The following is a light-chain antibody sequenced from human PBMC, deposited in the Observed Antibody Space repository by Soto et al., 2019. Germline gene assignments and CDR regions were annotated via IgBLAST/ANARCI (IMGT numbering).Light chain of an antibody. CDR3: QQHNDYSHVT. J-gene: IGKJ2*01. CDR1: QTINHF. V-gene: IGKV1-5*01. Sequence: DIQMTQSPSTLSAAVGDRVTITCRASQTINHFLAWYQHRPGKAPRLLIYDASTLQSGVPSIVSGSGFGTTFTLTITNLQPDDLGTYYCQQHNDYSHVTCGQGTKVHIK. CDR2: DAS.